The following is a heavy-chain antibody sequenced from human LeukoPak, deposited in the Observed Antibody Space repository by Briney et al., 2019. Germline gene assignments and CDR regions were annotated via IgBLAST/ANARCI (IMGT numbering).Heavy chain of an antibody. CDR2: IDPSDSYT. J-gene: IGHJ4*02. Sequence: GESLKISCQGSGYSPTSYWISWVRQMPGKGLEWMGRIDPSDSYTNYSPSFEGHVTFSADKYINTAYLQWSSLKASDTAMYYCARHRGTGYSSTWPVFGYWGQGTLVTVSS. CDR3: ARHRGTGYSSTWPVFGY. V-gene: IGHV5-10-1*01. D-gene: IGHD6-13*01. CDR1: GYSPTSYW.